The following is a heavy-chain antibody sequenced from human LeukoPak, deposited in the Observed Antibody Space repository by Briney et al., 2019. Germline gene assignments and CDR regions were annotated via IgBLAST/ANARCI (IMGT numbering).Heavy chain of an antibody. CDR2: IIPIFGTA. D-gene: IGHD6-13*01. CDR1: GGTFSSYA. J-gene: IGHJ6*02. CDR3: ARERAGDRIAAAGTYSMDV. Sequence: ASVKVSCKASGGTFSSYAISWVRQAPGQGLEWMGGIIPIFGTANYAQKFQGRVTITADESTSTAYMELSSLRSEDTAVYYCARERAGDRIAAAGTYSMDVWGQGATVTVSS. V-gene: IGHV1-69*13.